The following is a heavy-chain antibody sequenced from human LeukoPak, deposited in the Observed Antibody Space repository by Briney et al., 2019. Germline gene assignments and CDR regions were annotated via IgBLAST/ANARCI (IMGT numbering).Heavy chain of an antibody. Sequence: ASVKVSCMASGYTFTGYYMHWVRQAPGHGLEWMGWINPNCGGTTYAQKFQGRVTMTRDTPISTAYMELSRLRSDDTAVYYCARGLRFLEWSPFDYWGQGTLVTVSS. CDR3: ARGLRFLEWSPFDY. D-gene: IGHD3-3*01. CDR1: GYTFTGYY. V-gene: IGHV1-2*02. J-gene: IGHJ4*02. CDR2: INPNCGGT.